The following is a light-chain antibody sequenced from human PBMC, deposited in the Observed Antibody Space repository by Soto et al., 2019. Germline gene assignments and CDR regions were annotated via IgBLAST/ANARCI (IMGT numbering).Light chain of an antibody. CDR1: QSISNY. J-gene: IGKJ1*01. V-gene: IGKV1-39*01. CDR2: AAS. Sequence: DIQMTQSPSSLSASVGDRVTITCRASQSISNYLNWYQQKPGKAPKLLIYAASSLQSGVPSRFSGSGSGTDFTLTISSLQPEDFASYYCQQSDRIPRTFGQGTKVEIK. CDR3: QQSDRIPRT.